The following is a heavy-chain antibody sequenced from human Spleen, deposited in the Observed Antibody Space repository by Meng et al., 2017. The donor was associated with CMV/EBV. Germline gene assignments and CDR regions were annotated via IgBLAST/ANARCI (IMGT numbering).Heavy chain of an antibody. V-gene: IGHV2-5*08. CDR2: VYWDDDK. D-gene: IGHD1-14*01. Sequence: SGFSLSTGGMGVSWIRQPPGKALEWLALVYWDDDKRYSPSLRNRLTITKDTSKNQVVLTMPNMDPVDTATYYCAHMGPEPWADGFDVWGQGTMVTVSS. CDR1: GFSLSTGGMG. J-gene: IGHJ3*01. CDR3: AHMGPEPWADGFDV.